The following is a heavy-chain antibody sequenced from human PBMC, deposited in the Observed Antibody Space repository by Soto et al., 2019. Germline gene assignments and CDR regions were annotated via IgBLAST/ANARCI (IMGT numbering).Heavy chain of an antibody. CDR2: IYYSGST. D-gene: IGHD3-3*01. CDR1: GGSISSGGYY. Sequence: PSETLSLTCTVSGGSISSGGYYWSWIRQHPWKGLEWIGYIYYSGSTYYNPSLKSRVTISVDTSKNQFSLKLSSVTAADTAVYYCARDLGVDYDFWSGYYTGYGMDVWGQGXTVTVYS. J-gene: IGHJ6*02. V-gene: IGHV4-31*03. CDR3: ARDLGVDYDFWSGYYTGYGMDV.